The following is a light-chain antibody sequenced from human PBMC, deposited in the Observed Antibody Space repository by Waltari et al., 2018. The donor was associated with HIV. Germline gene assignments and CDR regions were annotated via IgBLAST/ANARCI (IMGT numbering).Light chain of an antibody. CDR2: DNK. Sequence: NFMLTQPRSVSESPGKTVTISCTRNSGSIDSDSAHWYQHRPGRSPSNVIYDNKQRSYGVPRRFSGSVDSSSNSASLTISGLNTEDEADYYCQSYHDAIQVFGGGTRLTVL. CDR1: SGSIDSDS. V-gene: IGLV6-57*01. J-gene: IGLJ3*02. CDR3: QSYHDAIQV.